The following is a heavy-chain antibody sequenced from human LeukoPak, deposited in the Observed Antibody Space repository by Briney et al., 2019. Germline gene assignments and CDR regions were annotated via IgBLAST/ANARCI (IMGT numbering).Heavy chain of an antibody. CDR2: IYSGGTT. V-gene: IGHV3-66*04. CDR3: ARQSSATTTLDS. J-gene: IGHJ4*02. Sequence: GGSLRLSCVASGFTVGASYMSWVRQAPGKGLEWVTAIYSGGTTYYADSVKGRFTISRDNSQNTVYLQMDSLRVEDTAVYFCARQSSATTTLDSRGQGTLVTVSS. D-gene: IGHD4-17*01. CDR1: GFTVGASY.